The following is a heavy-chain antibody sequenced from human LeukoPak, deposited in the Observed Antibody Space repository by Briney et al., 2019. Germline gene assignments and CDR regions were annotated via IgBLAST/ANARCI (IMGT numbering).Heavy chain of an antibody. Sequence: GESLQISCKGSGYSFTSYWIGWVRQMPGKGLEWMGIIYPGDSDTRYSPSFQGQVTISADKSISTAYLQWSSLKASDTAMYYCARGYCSSTSCSRGFDPWGQGTLVTVSS. J-gene: IGHJ5*02. V-gene: IGHV5-51*01. CDR3: ARGYCSSTSCSRGFDP. CDR2: IYPGDSDT. D-gene: IGHD2-2*01. CDR1: GYSFTSYW.